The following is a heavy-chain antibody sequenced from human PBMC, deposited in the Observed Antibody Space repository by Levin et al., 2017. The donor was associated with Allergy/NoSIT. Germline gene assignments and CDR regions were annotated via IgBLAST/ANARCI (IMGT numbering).Heavy chain of an antibody. D-gene: IGHD1-1*01. Sequence: PGGSLRLSCAVSGFTTSDYAMAWVRQAPGKGLEWVSVITGGGFNTYYGDSVKGRFTVSRDDSKDTLYLELNSLGGEDTAVYYCAKKQGGTSGFSFDVWGQGTMVTVSS. CDR2: ITGGGFNT. J-gene: IGHJ3*01. CDR3: AKKQGGTSGFSFDV. V-gene: IGHV3-23*01. CDR1: GFTTSDYA.